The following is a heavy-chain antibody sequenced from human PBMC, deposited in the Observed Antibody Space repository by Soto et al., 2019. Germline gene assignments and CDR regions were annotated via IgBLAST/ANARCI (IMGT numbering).Heavy chain of an antibody. CDR1: GYNFASYW. V-gene: IGHV5-51*03. J-gene: IGHJ5*02. CDR2: IYPGDSDT. D-gene: IGHD3-16*01. Sequence: EVQLEQSGAEVKKPGESLQISCKGSGYNFASYWIGWLRQMPVKGLEWMGIIYPGDSDTRYSPSFQGQVTISADKSINTAYLQWISLKASDTAMYYCARRFAKTEWFDPWGQGSLVTVS. CDR3: ARRFAKTEWFDP.